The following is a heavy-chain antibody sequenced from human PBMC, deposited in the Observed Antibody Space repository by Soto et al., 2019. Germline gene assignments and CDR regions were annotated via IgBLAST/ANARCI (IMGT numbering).Heavy chain of an antibody. J-gene: IGHJ2*01. V-gene: IGHV3-33*01. CDR3: ARDGQYYGSGSYPYWYFDL. Sequence: QVQLVESGGGVVQPGRSLRLSCAASGFTFSSYGMHWVRQATGKGLEVVAVIWYDGSNKYYADSVKGRFTISRDNSKNPLYLQMNSLRAEDTAVYYCARDGQYYGSGSYPYWYFDLWGRGTLVTVSS. D-gene: IGHD3-10*01. CDR2: IWYDGSNK. CDR1: GFTFSSYG.